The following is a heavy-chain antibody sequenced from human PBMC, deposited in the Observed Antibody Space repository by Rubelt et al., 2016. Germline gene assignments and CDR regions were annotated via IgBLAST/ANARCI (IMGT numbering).Heavy chain of an antibody. D-gene: IGHD1-1*01. Sequence: QVQLQESGPGLVKPSETLSLTCSVSGASMSSNYWNWVRKAPGKGLEWIDYDSYTGSTNYSPALKSPANMSVDTTRKQFSLNLRSVTADDTAVYYCAGDWNADYVNGLWGRGTLVTVSS. CDR1: GASMSSNY. V-gene: IGHV4-59*01. CDR3: AGDWNADYVNGL. J-gene: IGHJ4*02. CDR2: DSYTGST.